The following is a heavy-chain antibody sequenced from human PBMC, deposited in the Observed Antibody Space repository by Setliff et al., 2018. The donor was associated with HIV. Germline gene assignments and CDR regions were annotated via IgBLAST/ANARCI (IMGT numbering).Heavy chain of an antibody. Sequence: GASVKVSCKISGYSLTELSRHWVRQAPGKGLEWMGGFEPEYAETLYAQKFKGRVNMTVDTTTDTAYMELSGLRPDDTAFYYCATGFGAVTDYAMDVWGQGTTVTVSS. V-gene: IGHV1-24*01. CDR1: GYSLTELS. CDR3: ATGFGAVTDYAMDV. CDR2: FEPEYAET. D-gene: IGHD3-10*01. J-gene: IGHJ6*02.